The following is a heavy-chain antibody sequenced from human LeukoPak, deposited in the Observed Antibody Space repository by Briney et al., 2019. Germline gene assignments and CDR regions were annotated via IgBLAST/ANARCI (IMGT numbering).Heavy chain of an antibody. J-gene: IGHJ5*02. Sequence: SETLSLTCTVSGGSISSYYWSWIRQPAGKGLEWIGRIYTSGSTNYNPSLKSRVTMSVDTSKNQFSLKLSSVTAADTAVYYCARDNQPQRENWFDPWGQGTLVTVSS. CDR2: IYTSGST. D-gene: IGHD6-25*01. V-gene: IGHV4-4*07. CDR1: GGSISSYY. CDR3: ARDNQPQRENWFDP.